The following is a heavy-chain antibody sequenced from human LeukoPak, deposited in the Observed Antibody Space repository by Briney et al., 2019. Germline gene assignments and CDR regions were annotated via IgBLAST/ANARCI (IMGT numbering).Heavy chain of an antibody. CDR1: GFTFGDYA. CDR3: TKYASSGWYFDY. Sequence: GGSLRLSCTASGFTFGDYAMSWVRQAPGKGLEWVGFIRNKAYGGTTDYAATVKGRFTISRDDSKSIAYLQVNSLKTDDTAVYYCTKYASSGWYFDYWGQGTLVTVSS. D-gene: IGHD6-25*01. V-gene: IGHV3-49*04. CDR2: IRNKAYGGTT. J-gene: IGHJ4*02.